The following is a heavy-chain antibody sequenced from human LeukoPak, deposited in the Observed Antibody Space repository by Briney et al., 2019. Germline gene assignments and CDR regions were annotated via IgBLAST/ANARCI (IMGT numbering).Heavy chain of an antibody. Sequence: ASVKVSCKASGYTFTGYYMHWVRQAPGQGLEWMGWINPNSGGTNYAQKFQGRVTMTRDTSISTAHMELSRLRSEDTAVYYCARGLPKVGARGVDYWGQGTLVTVSS. CDR1: GYTFTGYY. CDR3: ARGLPKVGARGVDY. CDR2: INPNSGGT. J-gene: IGHJ4*02. V-gene: IGHV1-2*02. D-gene: IGHD1-26*01.